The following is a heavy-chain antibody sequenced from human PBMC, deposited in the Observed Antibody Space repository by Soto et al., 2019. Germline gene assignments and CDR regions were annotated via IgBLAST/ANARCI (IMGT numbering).Heavy chain of an antibody. CDR2: IYYSGST. CDR3: ARAYCGGDCRDAEYFQH. Sequence: PSETLSLTCTVSGGSITSSSYYWGWIRQPPGKGLEWIGSIYYSGSTYYNPSLKSRVTISVDTSKNQFSLKLSSVTAADTAVYYCARAYCGGDCRDAEYFQHWGQGTLVTVS. J-gene: IGHJ1*01. CDR1: GGSITSSSYY. V-gene: IGHV4-39*07. D-gene: IGHD2-21*02.